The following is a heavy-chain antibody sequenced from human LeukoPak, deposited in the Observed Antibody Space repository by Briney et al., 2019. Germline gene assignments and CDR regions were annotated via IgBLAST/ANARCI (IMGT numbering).Heavy chain of an antibody. CDR2: INPSGGST. CDR3: ARAARYCSGGCCYFDY. J-gene: IGHJ4*02. D-gene: IGHD2-15*01. V-gene: IGHV1-46*01. Sequence: ASVKVSCKASGYIFTSYYMHWVRQAPGQGLEWMGIINPSGGSTSYAQKFQGRVTMTRDTSTSTVYMELSSLRSEDTAVYYCARAARYCSGGCCYFDYWGQGTLVTVSS. CDR1: GYIFTSYY.